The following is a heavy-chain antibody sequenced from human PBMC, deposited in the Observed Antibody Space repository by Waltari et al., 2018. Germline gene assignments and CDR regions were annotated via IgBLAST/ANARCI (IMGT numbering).Heavy chain of an antibody. CDR3: AKAGGSWIRLAGLSEY. Sequence: EVQLLESGGGLVQPGGSLRLSCAASGFTFSHYAMCGVRQAPGKGLERVSAISANGGVTYYADSVKGRFTISRDNSKNTLYLQMDSLRADDTAVYYCAKAGGSWIRLAGLSEYWGQGTLVTVSS. V-gene: IGHV3-23*01. J-gene: IGHJ4*02. D-gene: IGHD2-15*01. CDR1: GFTFSHYA. CDR2: ISANGGVT.